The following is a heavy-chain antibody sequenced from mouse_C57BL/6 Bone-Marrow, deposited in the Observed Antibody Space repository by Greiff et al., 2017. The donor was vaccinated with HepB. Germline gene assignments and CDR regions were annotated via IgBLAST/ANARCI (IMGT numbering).Heavy chain of an antibody. V-gene: IGHV5-6*01. CDR2: ISSGGSYT. CDR1: GFTFSSYG. J-gene: IGHJ2*01. Sequence: EVKVVESGGDLVKPGGSLKLSCAASGFTFSSYGMSWVRQTPDKRLEWVATISSGGSYTYYPDSVKGRFTISRDNAKNTLYLQMSSLKSEDTAMYYCARHITTVVAFDYWGQGTTLTVSS. CDR3: ARHITTVVAFDY. D-gene: IGHD1-1*01.